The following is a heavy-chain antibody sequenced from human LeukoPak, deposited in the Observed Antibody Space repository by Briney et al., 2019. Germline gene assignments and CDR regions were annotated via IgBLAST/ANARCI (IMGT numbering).Heavy chain of an antibody. V-gene: IGHV4-38-2*02. CDR3: ARAVPAARRTGWFDP. CDR2: IYYTGNT. D-gene: IGHD2-2*01. Sequence: SETLSLTCTVSGYSISSGYYWGWIRQPPGMGLEWIGSIYYTGNTYYNASLKSQVSISIDTSKDQFSLKLTSVTAADTAVYYCARAVPAARRTGWFDPWGQGTLVTVSS. CDR1: GYSISSGYY. J-gene: IGHJ5*02.